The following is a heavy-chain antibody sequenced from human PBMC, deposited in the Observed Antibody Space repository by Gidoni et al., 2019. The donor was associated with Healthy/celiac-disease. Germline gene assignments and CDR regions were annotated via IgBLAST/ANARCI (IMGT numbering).Heavy chain of an antibody. V-gene: IGHV4-61*02. Sequence: QVQLQESGPGLVKPSQNLSLTCTVSGGSISRGSYYWSWSRHPAGKGLEWLGRIYTSGSTNYNPSLKSRVTMSVDTSKNQFSLKLSSVTAADTAVYYCARRMDVWGKGTTVTVSS. CDR1: GGSISRGSYY. CDR2: IYTSGST. CDR3: ARRMDV. J-gene: IGHJ6*04.